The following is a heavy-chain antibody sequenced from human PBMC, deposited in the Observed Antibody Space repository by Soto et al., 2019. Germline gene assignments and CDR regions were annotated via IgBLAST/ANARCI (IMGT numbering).Heavy chain of an antibody. CDR1: GYSFTIYW. V-gene: IGHV5-10-1*01. CDR2: IDPSDSYT. J-gene: IGHJ4*02. Sequence: PGESLKISCKGSGYSFTIYWISWVRQMPGKGLEWMGRIDPSDSYTNYSPSFQGHVTISADKSISTAYLQWSSLKASDTAMYYCXRHSRRAGTSTAGDFDYWGQGTLVTVSS. D-gene: IGHD1-1*01. CDR3: XRHSRRAGTSTAGDFDY.